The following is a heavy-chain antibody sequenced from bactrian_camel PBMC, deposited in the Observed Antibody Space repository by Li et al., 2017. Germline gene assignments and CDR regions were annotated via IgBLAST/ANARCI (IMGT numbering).Heavy chain of an antibody. CDR3: AARYYTVATWNH. J-gene: IGHJ4*01. D-gene: IGHD1*01. CDR1: FNINSRSC. Sequence: QVQLVESGGGSVQAGGSLNLSCVANFNINSRSCMGWFRQAVGKEREGVATLRADARSTYSDSVKGRFTISKNNTENTLYLQMDTLRPEETAMYYCAARYYTVATWNHWGQGTQVTVS. V-gene: IGHV3S53*01. CDR2: LRADARS.